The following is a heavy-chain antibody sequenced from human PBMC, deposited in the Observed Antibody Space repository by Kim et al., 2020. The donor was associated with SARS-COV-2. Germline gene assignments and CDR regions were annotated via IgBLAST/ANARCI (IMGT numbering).Heavy chain of an antibody. CDR2: ISYDGSNK. V-gene: IGHV3-30-3*01. CDR1: GFTFSSCA. CDR3: ARDARSRHFGYSDY. J-gene: IGHJ4*01. Sequence: GGSLRLSCAASGFTFSSCAIHWVRQAPGKGLEWVAVISYDGSNKNYADSVKGRFTISRDNSKNTLYLQMNSLRAEDTAVYYCARDARSRHFGYSDY. D-gene: IGHD2-21*01.